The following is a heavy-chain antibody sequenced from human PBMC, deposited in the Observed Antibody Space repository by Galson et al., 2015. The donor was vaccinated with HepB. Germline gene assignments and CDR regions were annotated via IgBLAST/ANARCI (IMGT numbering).Heavy chain of an antibody. CDR2: INFDGNSR. J-gene: IGHJ3*02. CDR1: GFTLSNYR. CDR3: ARDGQAFGFDI. D-gene: IGHD3-16*01. V-gene: IGHV3-74*01. Sequence: SLRLSCAASGFTLSNYRMDWVRQIPGEGLMWVARINFDGNSRDYADSVKGRFTISRDNAKNSVYLQMNSLSVEDTAVYYCARDGQAFGFDIWGQGTMVSVSS.